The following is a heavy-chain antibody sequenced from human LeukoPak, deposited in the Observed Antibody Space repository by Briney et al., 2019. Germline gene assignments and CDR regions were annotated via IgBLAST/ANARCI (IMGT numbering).Heavy chain of an antibody. D-gene: IGHD3-22*01. CDR1: GGSFSGYY. J-gene: IGHJ6*03. CDR3: ATARYYDSSGYYTYYYYYYMDF. Sequence: SETLSLTCAVYGGSFSGYYWSWIRPPPGKGLEWIGEINHSGSTNYNPSLKSRVTISVDTSKNQFSLKLSSVTAADTAVYYCATARYYDSSGYYTYYYYYYMDFWGKGTTVPVSS. V-gene: IGHV4-34*01. CDR2: INHSGST.